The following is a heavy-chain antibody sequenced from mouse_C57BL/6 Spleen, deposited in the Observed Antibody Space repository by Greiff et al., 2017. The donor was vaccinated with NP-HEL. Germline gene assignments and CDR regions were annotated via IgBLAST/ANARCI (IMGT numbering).Heavy chain of an antibody. CDR1: GFTFSSYA. J-gene: IGHJ1*03. V-gene: IGHV5-4*01. CDR2: ISDGGSYT. Sequence: EVKLMESGGGLVKPGGSLKLSCAASGFTFSSYAMSWVRQTPEKRLEWVATISDGGSYTYYPDNVKGRFTISRDNAKNNLYLQMSHLKSEDTAMYYCAREGHYDGSSYWYFDVWGTGTTVTVSS. D-gene: IGHD1-1*01. CDR3: AREGHYDGSSYWYFDV.